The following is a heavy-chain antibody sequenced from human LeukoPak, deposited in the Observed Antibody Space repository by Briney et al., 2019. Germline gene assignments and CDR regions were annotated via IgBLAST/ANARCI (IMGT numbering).Heavy chain of an antibody. Sequence: PSETLSLTCTVSGGSISSYYWSWIRQPPGKGLEWLGYIYYSGSTNYNPSLKSRVTISVDTSKNQFSLKLSSVTAADTAVYYCARGGYYYDSSGPRDFDYWGQGTLVTVSS. CDR2: IYYSGST. D-gene: IGHD3-22*01. CDR3: ARGGYYYDSSGPRDFDY. J-gene: IGHJ4*02. CDR1: GGSISSYY. V-gene: IGHV4-59*01.